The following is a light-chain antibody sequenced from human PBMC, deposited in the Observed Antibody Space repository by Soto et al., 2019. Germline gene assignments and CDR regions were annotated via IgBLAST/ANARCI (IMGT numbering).Light chain of an antibody. V-gene: IGLV2-18*01. CDR2: EAS. J-gene: IGLJ1*01. CDR3: SLYTSENTYV. Sequence: QSVLTQPPSVSGSPGQSATISCTGTSTDFVSYNRVSWYQQPPGTAPKLIIYEASNRPSGVPDRFSGSKSGNTASLTISGLQAADEADYYCSLYTSENTYVFGTGTKVTAL. CDR1: STDFVSYNR.